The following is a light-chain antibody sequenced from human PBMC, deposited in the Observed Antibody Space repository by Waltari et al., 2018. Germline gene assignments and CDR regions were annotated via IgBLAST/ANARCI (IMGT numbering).Light chain of an antibody. Sequence: QSVLTQPPSVSGAPRERVPISCSGSSSHIGNNVLNWYQQLPGKAPKLLIYYDDLVPSGVSDRFSGSKSGTSASLAITGLQSDDEADYCAAWDDSLNGQVFGTGTKVTVL. V-gene: IGLV1-36*01. CDR3: AAWDDSLNGQV. CDR2: YDD. J-gene: IGLJ1*01. CDR1: SSHIGNNV.